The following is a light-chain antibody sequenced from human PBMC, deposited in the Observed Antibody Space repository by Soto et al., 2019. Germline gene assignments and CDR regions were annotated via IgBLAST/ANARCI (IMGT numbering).Light chain of an antibody. J-gene: IGKJ2*01. CDR3: HHYADSPYT. V-gene: IGKV3-20*01. Sequence: EIVVTQSPATLSGSPGERVTLSCRASQFGSSRLAWYQQRPGQVPRLLIYDTSSRATDIPDRFSGSGSGTDFTLTITRVDTEDFAVYYCHHYADSPYTFGQGTKLEI. CDR2: DTS. CDR1: QFGSSR.